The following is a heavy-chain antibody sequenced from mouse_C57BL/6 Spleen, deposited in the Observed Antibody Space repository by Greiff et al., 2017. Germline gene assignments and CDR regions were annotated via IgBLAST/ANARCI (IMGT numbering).Heavy chain of an antibody. CDR3: ARPPRTRGYAMDY. Sequence: QVQLQQSDAELVKPGASVKISCKVSGYTFTDHTIHWMKQRPEQGLEWIGYIYPRDGSTKYNEKFKGTATLTADKSSSTAYMQLNSLTSEDTAVYVCARPPRTRGYAMDYWGQGTSVTVSS. V-gene: IGHV1-78*01. CDR2: IYPRDGST. CDR1: GYTFTDHT. D-gene: IGHD3-1*01. J-gene: IGHJ4*01.